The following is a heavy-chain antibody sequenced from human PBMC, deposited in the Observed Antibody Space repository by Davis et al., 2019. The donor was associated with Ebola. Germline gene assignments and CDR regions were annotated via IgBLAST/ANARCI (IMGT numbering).Heavy chain of an antibody. CDR2: INPNSGDT. CDR3: AREIWFGENWIDP. Sequence: ASVKVSCKASGYSFIGYHIHWMRQAPGQGLEWMGWINPNSGDTNYAQTFRGRVTMTRDTSLSTAYMELNSLRRDDTAVYYCAREIWFGENWIDPWGQGTLVTVFS. J-gene: IGHJ5*02. CDR1: GYSFIGYH. D-gene: IGHD3-10*01. V-gene: IGHV1-2*02.